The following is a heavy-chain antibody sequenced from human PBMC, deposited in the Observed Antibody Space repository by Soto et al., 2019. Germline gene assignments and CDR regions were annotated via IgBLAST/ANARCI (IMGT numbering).Heavy chain of an antibody. D-gene: IGHD3-3*01. J-gene: IGHJ4*02. V-gene: IGHV3-23*01. Sequence: GGSLILSCTGAGFTFSYYSVSWVRQAPGKGLEWVSSINYNGVGTYYADSVKGRFTISRDNSKHTLVLLMNMLRADDAAVFNWGASKIFQRPAFWARGTWVTVSS. CDR2: INYNGVGT. CDR1: GFTFSYYS. CDR3: GASKIFQRPAF.